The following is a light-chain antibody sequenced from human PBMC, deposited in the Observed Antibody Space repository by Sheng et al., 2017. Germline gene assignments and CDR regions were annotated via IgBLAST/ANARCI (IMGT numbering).Light chain of an antibody. CDR2: KDS. CDR1: ALPKQY. Sequence: SYELTQPPSASVSPGQTARITCSGNALPKQYTFWYQQKPGQAPVLLIYKDSERPSEIPERFSGSSSGTTATLTISGVRAEDEADYYCQSADGSGAYVFGTGTKVTVL. J-gene: IGLJ1*01. CDR3: QSADGSGAYV. V-gene: IGLV3-25*03.